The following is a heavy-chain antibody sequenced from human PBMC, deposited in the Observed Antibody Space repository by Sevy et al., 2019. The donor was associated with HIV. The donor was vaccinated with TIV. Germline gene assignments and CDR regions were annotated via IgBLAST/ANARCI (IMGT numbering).Heavy chain of an antibody. J-gene: IGHJ6*02. CDR3: ARDFKGYDFWRIYYYYGMDV. Sequence: ASVKVSCKASGYTFTSYDINWVRQATGQGLEWMGWMNPNSGNTGYAQKFQGRVTMTRNTSISTAYMELSSLRSEDTAVYYCARDFKGYDFWRIYYYYGMDVWGQGTTVTVSS. CDR2: MNPNSGNT. V-gene: IGHV1-8*01. D-gene: IGHD3-3*01. CDR1: GYTFTSYD.